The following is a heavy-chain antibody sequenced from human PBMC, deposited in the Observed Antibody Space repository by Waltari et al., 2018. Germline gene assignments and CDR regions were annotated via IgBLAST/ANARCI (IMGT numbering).Heavy chain of an antibody. D-gene: IGHD4-17*01. CDR3: ARSGHDYGDYVTPNFDY. V-gene: IGHV4-38-2*02. CDR1: GYSISSGYY. CDR2: IYHSGST. Sequence: QVQLQESGPGLVKPSETLSLTCTVSGYSISSGYYWGWIRQPPGKGLEWIGSIYHSGSTYYNPSLKSRVTISVDTSKNQFSLKLSSVTAADTAVYYCARSGHDYGDYVTPNFDYWGQGTLVTVSS. J-gene: IGHJ4*02.